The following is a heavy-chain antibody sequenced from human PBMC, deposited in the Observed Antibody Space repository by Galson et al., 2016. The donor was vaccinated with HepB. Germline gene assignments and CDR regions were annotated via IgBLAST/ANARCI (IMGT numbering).Heavy chain of an antibody. D-gene: IGHD2-2*01. CDR3: VRDSLTSISRWFYYNMDV. J-gene: IGHJ6*04. CDR1: GGSINSAGSY. Sequence: TLSLTCTVSGGSINSAGSYWTWIRQHPGKGLEWIGCMSYSGNTHYSPSLKSRVAISLDTSKNHFSLNLSSVTAADPAVYFCVRDSLTSISRWFYYNMDVWGEGTTVTVSS. CDR2: MSYSGNT. V-gene: IGHV4-31*03.